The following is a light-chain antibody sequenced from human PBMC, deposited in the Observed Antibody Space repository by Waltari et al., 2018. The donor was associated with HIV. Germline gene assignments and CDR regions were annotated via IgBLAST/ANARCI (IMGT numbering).Light chain of an antibody. CDR2: EVI. CDR1: SSDVGAYDR. V-gene: IGLV2-18*02. CDR3: SSYTSSNIYV. Sequence: QSALTQPPSVSGSPGQSVTISCTGTSSDVGAYDRISWYHQPPGTAPKLMIYEVIYRPSGVPDRFSGSKSGNTASLTISGLQAEDEGDYYCSSYTSSNIYVFGTATKLTVL. J-gene: IGLJ1*01.